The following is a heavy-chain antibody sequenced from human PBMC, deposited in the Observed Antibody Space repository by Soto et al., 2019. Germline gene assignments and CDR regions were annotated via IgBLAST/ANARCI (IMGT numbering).Heavy chain of an antibody. V-gene: IGHV3-21*01. D-gene: IGHD2-15*01. J-gene: IGHJ6*02. CDR2: ISSSSSYI. Sequence: PGGSLRLSCAASGFTFSSYSMNWVRQAPGKGLEWVSSISSSSSYIYYADSVKGRFTISRDNAKNSLYLQMNSLRAEDTAVYYCARDQGGREYYYYGMDVWGQGTTVTVSS. CDR1: GFTFSSYS. CDR3: ARDQGGREYYYYGMDV.